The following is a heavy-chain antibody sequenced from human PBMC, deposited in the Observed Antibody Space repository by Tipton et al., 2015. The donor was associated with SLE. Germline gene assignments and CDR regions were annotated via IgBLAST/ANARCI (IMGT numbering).Heavy chain of an antibody. D-gene: IGHD3-9*01. CDR2: IYYSGGT. CDR1: GGSISSYH. Sequence: QLVQSGAEVKPSETLSLTCTVSGGSISSYHWSWIRQSPGKGLEWIGYIYYSGGTNYNPTLKSRVTISIDASRKQFSLKLTSVTAADTAIYYCARLLGTTLTTGDWFDPWGQGILVTVST. CDR3: ARLLGTTLTTGDWFDP. V-gene: IGHV4-59*08. J-gene: IGHJ5*02.